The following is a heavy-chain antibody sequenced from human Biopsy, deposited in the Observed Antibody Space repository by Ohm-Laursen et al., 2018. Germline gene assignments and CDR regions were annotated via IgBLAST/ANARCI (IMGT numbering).Heavy chain of an antibody. Sequence: SETLSLTCAVYGGSFNGYFWSWIRQPPGKGLEWIGDITQSGGTNYSPSLKSRVTISVDTAKKQFSLSLRSVTAADTAVYYCARVPLPGIGAAYQGRFLYGMDVWGQGTTVSVSS. CDR3: ARVPLPGIGAAYQGRFLYGMDV. J-gene: IGHJ6*02. D-gene: IGHD6-13*01. CDR1: GGSFNGYF. CDR2: ITQSGGT. V-gene: IGHV4-34*01.